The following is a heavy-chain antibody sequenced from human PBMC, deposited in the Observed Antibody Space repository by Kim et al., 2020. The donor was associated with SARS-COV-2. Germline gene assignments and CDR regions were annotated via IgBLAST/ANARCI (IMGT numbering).Heavy chain of an antibody. CDR1: GFTFSSYW. J-gene: IGHJ6*02. Sequence: GGSLRLSCAASGFTFSSYWMSWVRQAPGKGLEWVANIKQDGSEKYYVDSVKGRFTISRDNAKNSLYLQMNSLRAEDTAVYYCASSGSYYNALPLRPLVWGQGTTVTVSS. CDR3: ASSGSYYNALPLRPLV. V-gene: IGHV3-7*01. D-gene: IGHD3-10*01. CDR2: IKQDGSEK.